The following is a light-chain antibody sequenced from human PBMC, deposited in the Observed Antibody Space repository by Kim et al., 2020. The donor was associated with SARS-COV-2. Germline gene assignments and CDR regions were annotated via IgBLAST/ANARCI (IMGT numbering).Light chain of an antibody. Sequence: EIVMTQSPTLSVSPGERATLSCRASQSVSSNLAWYQQKPGQAPRLLIYGASTRATGIPARFSGSGSGTEFTLTISSLQSEDFAVYCCQQYKNWPMYTFGQGTKLEI. CDR3: QQYKNWPMYT. CDR1: QSVSSN. CDR2: GAS. J-gene: IGKJ2*01. V-gene: IGKV3-15*01.